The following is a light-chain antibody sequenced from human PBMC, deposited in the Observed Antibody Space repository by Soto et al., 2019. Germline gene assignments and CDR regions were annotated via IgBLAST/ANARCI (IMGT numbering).Light chain of an antibody. CDR3: QQSYSTPRT. CDR1: QSISSY. J-gene: IGKJ4*01. CDR2: AAS. Sequence: DIPMTQSPSSLSASVGDRVTITCRASQSISSYLNWYQQKPGKAPKLLIYAASSLQCGVPSRFSGSGSGTDFTLTISSLQPEDFATYYCQQSYSTPRTFGGGTKVEIK. V-gene: IGKV1-39*01.